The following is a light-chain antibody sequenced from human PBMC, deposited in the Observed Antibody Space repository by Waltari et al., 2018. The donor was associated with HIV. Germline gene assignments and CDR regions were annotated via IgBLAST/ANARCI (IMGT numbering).Light chain of an antibody. CDR2: AAS. V-gene: IGKV3-15*01. Sequence: EITMTQSPATLSVSPGERATLSCRASQSVGNSLAWYQQKLGQAPRLLIYAASTRGTGIPDRFSGSGSGTEFSLTISSLQSEDSAVYYCQQYDNWPPSYTFGQGTKLEIK. J-gene: IGKJ2*01. CDR1: QSVGNS. CDR3: QQYDNWPPSYT.